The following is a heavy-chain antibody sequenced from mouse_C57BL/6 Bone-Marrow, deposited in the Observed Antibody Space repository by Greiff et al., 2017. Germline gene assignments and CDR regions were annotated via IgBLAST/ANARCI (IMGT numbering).Heavy chain of an antibody. CDR1: GYTFTTYP. CDR2: FHPYNDNT. V-gene: IGHV1-47*01. D-gene: IGHD1-1*01. Sequence: VQLEQSGAELVKPGASVKISCKASGYTFTTYPIEWMKQNHGKRLEWIGSFHPYNDNTKYNEKFKGKATLTVEKSSSIVYLEISRLTSDEASVQYCARTYYGSSYEMSYATDYWGQGTSLTVSS. CDR3: ARTYYGSSYEMSYATDY. J-gene: IGHJ4*01.